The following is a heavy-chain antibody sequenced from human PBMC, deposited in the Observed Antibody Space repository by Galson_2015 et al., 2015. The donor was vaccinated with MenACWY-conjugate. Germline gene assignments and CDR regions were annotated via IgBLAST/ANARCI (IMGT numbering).Heavy chain of an antibody. Sequence: SEPLSLTCSVSGASISTDYWSWIRQPPGKGLEWIGCIHYSGSTKYNPSLKTRITMSLDTSENQFSLKLSSVTAADTAVYYCARWVAVKMIEYCGQGTLVTVSS. CDR1: GASISTDY. CDR2: IHYSGST. V-gene: IGHV4-59*01. D-gene: IGHD6-19*01. CDR3: ARWVAVKMIEY. J-gene: IGHJ4*02.